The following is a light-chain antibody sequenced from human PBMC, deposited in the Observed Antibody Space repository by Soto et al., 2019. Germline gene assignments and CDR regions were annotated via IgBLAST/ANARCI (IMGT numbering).Light chain of an antibody. CDR3: TSFAGSNNLGL. CDR2: EGT. V-gene: IGLV2-14*02. Sequence: QSALTQPASVSGSPGQSITISCTGTGNDVGSYNFVSWYQHHPGKAPKLIIYEGTKRPSGVSSRFSGSKSGDTASLTVSGLQPEDEADYYCTSFAGSNNLGLFGGGTKLTVL. J-gene: IGLJ2*01. CDR1: GNDVGSYNF.